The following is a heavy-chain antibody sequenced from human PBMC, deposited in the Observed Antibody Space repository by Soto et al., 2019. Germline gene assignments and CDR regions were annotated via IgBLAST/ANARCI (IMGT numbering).Heavy chain of an antibody. Sequence: PGGSLRLSCAASGFTFSGSAMHWVRQASGKGLEWVGRIRSKANSYATAYAASVKGRFTISRDDSKNTLYLQMNSLRAEDTAVYYCAKGVRDFWIYYYGMDVWGQGTTVTVSS. CDR1: GFTFSGSA. J-gene: IGHJ6*02. CDR3: AKGVRDFWIYYYGMDV. D-gene: IGHD3-3*01. CDR2: IRSKANSYAT. V-gene: IGHV3-73*01.